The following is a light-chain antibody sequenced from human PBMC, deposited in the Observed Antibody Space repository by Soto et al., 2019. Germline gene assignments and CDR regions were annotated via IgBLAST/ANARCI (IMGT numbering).Light chain of an antibody. CDR2: AAS. J-gene: IGKJ3*01. CDR1: QTVSSSY. V-gene: IGKV3-20*01. CDR3: QQYCSSLFT. Sequence: EIVLTQSPGTLSLSPGERATLSCRASQTVSSSYLAWYQQKPGQAPRLLIYAASSRATGIPDRFSGSGSGTDFTLTISRLEPEDVAVYYCQQYCSSLFTFGPGTKVDIK.